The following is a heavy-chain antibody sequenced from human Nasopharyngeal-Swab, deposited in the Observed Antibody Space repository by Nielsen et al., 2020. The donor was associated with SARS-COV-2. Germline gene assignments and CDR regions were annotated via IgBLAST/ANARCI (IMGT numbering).Heavy chain of an antibody. CDR2: INAGNGNT. CDR3: ARDITFGGVIAPYFDY. D-gene: IGHD3-16*02. CDR1: GYTFTSYA. V-gene: IGHV1-3*01. Sequence: ASVTVSCKASGYTFTSYAMHWVRQAPGQRLEWMGWINAGNGNTKYSQKFQGRVTITRDTSASTAYMELSSLRSEDTAVYYCARDITFGGVIAPYFDYWGQGTLVTVSS. J-gene: IGHJ4*02.